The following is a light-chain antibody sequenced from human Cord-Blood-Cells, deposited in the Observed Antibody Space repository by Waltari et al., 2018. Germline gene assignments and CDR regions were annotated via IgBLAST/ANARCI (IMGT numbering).Light chain of an antibody. CDR3: QQYNNWYS. V-gene: IGKV3-15*01. J-gene: IGKJ2*03. Sequence: EILMTQSPATLSVSPGERATLSCRDSQSVSSNLAWYQQKPGQAPRLLIYGAYTRATGIPARISGRGSGTEFTLTISSLQSEDFAVYYCQQYNNWYSFGQGTKLEIK. CDR1: QSVSSN. CDR2: GAY.